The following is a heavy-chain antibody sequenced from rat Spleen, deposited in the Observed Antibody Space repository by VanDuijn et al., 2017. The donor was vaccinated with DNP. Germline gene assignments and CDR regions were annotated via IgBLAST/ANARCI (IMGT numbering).Heavy chain of an antibody. J-gene: IGHJ2*01. V-gene: IGHV3-1*01. D-gene: IGHD1-10*01. CDR1: GSSIASNY. CDR3: ARLGTTNYLDY. CDR2: IHFSGST. Sequence: DVQLQESGPGLVKPSQSLSLTCSVTGSSIASNYWDWIRKFPGNTMEWIGHIHFSGSTNYNPSPKSRVSITRDSSKNQFFLQLNSVTTEDTATYYCARLGTTNYLDYWGQGVMVTVSS.